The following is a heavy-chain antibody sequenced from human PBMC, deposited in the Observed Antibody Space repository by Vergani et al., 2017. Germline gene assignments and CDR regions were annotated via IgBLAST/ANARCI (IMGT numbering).Heavy chain of an antibody. CDR3: ARELTVNRGTDWYFDL. Sequence: QVQLQQWGAGLLKPSETLSLTCAVYGGSFSGYYWSWIRQPPGKGLEWIGEIHHSGSTNYNPSLKSRVTISVDTSKNQFSLKRSSVTAADTAVYYCARELTVNRGTDWYFDLWGRGTLVTVSS. V-gene: IGHV4-34*01. D-gene: IGHD1-1*01. J-gene: IGHJ2*01. CDR2: IHHSGST. CDR1: GGSFSGYY.